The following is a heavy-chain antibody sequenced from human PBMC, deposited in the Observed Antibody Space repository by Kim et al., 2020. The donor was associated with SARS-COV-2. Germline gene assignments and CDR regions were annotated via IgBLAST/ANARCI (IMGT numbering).Heavy chain of an antibody. V-gene: IGHV3-15*01. D-gene: IGHD1-1*01. J-gene: IGHJ6*02. CDR3: TTDVQYYYYYYGMDV. Sequence: APVKGRFTISRDDSKNTLYLQMNSLKTEDTAVYYCTTDVQYYYYYYGMDVWGQGTTVTVSS.